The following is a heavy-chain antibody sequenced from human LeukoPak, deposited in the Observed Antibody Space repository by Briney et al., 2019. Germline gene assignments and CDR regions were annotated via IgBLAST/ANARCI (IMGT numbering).Heavy chain of an antibody. CDR3: ARAHDGSGHYYESYLKLDY. CDR2: IYYSGST. CDR1: GGSISSSSYY. J-gene: IGHJ4*02. D-gene: IGHD3-22*01. V-gene: IGHV4-39*07. Sequence: SETLSLTCTVSGGSISSSSYYWGWIRQPPGKGLEWIGSIYYSGSTYYNPSLKSRVTISVDTSKNQFSLKLSSVTAADTAVYYCARAHDGSGHYYESYLKLDYWGQGTLVTVSS.